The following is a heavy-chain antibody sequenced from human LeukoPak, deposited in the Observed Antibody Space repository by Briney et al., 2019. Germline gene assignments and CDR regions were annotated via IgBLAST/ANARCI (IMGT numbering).Heavy chain of an antibody. D-gene: IGHD4-11*01. CDR2: IIPILGIA. CDR3: ASTTVTTSDRILFDP. Sequence: ASVKVSCKASGGTFSSYTISWVRQAPGQGLEWMGRIIPILGIANYAQKFQGRVTITADKSTSTAYMGLSSLRSEDTAVYYCASTTVTTSDRILFDPWGQGTLVTVSS. CDR1: GGTFSSYT. J-gene: IGHJ5*02. V-gene: IGHV1-69*02.